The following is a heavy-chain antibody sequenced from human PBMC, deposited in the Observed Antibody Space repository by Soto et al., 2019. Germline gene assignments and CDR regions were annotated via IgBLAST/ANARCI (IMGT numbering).Heavy chain of an antibody. D-gene: IGHD4-17*01. J-gene: IGHJ4*02. V-gene: IGHV4-61*01. CDR2: ISYSGTT. CDR1: GVSVSSGSFY. CDR3: ARGATVTQYDY. Sequence: SETLSLTCTVSGVSVSSGSFYWAWIRQPPGKGLEWIGFISYSGTTNYNPSLKSRVTISVDTSRSQISLKVSSLTAADSAVYYCARGATVTQYDYWGQGTLVTVS.